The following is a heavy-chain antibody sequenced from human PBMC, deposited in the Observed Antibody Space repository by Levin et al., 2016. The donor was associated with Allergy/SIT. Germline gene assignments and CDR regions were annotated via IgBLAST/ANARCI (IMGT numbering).Heavy chain of an antibody. Sequence: GESLKISCAASGFTFSGHGMHWVRQAPGKGLEWVSFIWYDGSNQDYTDSVKGRFTISRDNSKNTLYLQMNSLRPEDTAVYYCARGGPTAGSSWYRVYLDNWGQGTLVTVSS. D-gene: IGHD6-13*01. CDR1: GFTFSGHG. CDR3: ARGGPTAGSSWYRVYLDN. J-gene: IGHJ4*02. V-gene: IGHV3-33*01. CDR2: IWYDGSNQ.